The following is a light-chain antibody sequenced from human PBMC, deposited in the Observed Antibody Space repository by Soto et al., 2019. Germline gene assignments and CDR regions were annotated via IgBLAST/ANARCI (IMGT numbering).Light chain of an antibody. CDR2: EVS. J-gene: IGLJ2*01. Sequence: QSVLTQPPSASGSPGQSVTISCTGTSSDVGAYNYVSWYQQHPGRAPKLMIYEVSKRPSGVPDRFSGSKSGNTASLTVSGLRAEDEADYYCSSYAGSNNLGVFGGGTKVTVL. CDR3: SSYAGSNNLGV. CDR1: SSDVGAYNY. V-gene: IGLV2-8*01.